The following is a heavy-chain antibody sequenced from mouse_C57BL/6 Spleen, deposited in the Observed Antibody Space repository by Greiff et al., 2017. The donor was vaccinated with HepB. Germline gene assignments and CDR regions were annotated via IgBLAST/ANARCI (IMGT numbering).Heavy chain of an antibody. V-gene: IGHV1-52*01. J-gene: IGHJ4*01. Sequence: VQLQQSGAELVRPGSSVKLSCKASGYTFTSYWMHWVKQRPIQGLEWIGNIDPSDSETHYNQKFKDKATLTVDKSSSTAYMQLSSLTSEDSAVYYCARYGSSYVGVDYWGQGTSVTVSS. CDR1: GYTFTSYW. D-gene: IGHD1-1*01. CDR2: IDPSDSET. CDR3: ARYGSSYVGVDY.